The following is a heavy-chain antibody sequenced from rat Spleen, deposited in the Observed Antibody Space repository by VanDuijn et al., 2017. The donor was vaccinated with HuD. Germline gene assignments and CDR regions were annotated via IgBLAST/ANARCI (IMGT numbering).Heavy chain of an antibody. V-gene: IGHV3-3*01. Sequence: EVQLQESGPGLVKPSQSLSLTCSVTGYSITSSYRWNWIRQFPGNKLEWMGYINRAGSTNYNPSLKSRISITRDTSKNQFFLQVNSVTTEDTATYYCARIGSSRDYWGQGVMVTVSS. CDR3: ARIGSSRDY. CDR2: INRAGST. J-gene: IGHJ2*01. D-gene: IGHD5-1*01. CDR1: GYSITSSYR.